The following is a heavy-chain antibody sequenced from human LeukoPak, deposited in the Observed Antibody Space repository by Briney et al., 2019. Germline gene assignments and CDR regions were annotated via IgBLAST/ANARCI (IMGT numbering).Heavy chain of an antibody. Sequence: GGSLRLSCAASGFTFNSYDMYWVRQAPGKGLEWMALIRYDGVNKYYADSVKGRFTISRDNSKNTLYLQMNSLRAEDTAVYYCAKMGYAVVPAAMGNWFDPWGQGTLVTVSS. CDR3: AKMGYAVVPAAMGNWFDP. CDR1: GFTFNSYD. V-gene: IGHV3-30*02. D-gene: IGHD2-2*01. CDR2: IRYDGVNK. J-gene: IGHJ5*02.